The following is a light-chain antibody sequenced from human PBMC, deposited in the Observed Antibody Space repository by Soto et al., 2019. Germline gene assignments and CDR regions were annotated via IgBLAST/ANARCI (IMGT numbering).Light chain of an antibody. J-gene: IGLJ2*01. CDR3: QTWGTGIRI. CDR2: LNSDGSH. Sequence: QLVLTQSPSASASPGASVKLTCTLSRGHSSYAIAWYQQQAEKGPRYLMKLNSDGSHSKGDGIPDRFSGSSSGAERYLTISGLQSEDEADYYCQTWGTGIRIFGGGTKLTVL. CDR1: RGHSSYA. V-gene: IGLV4-69*01.